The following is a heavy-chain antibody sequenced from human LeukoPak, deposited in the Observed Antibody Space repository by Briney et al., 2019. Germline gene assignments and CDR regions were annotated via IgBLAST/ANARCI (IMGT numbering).Heavy chain of an antibody. CDR3: ARHNHYYGSGSYFPTQP. D-gene: IGHD3-10*01. CDR2: IYRNENP. V-gene: IGHV4-4*02. CDR1: GGSISSSDW. J-gene: IGHJ5*02. Sequence: SETLSLTCAVSGGSISSSDWWSWVRQPPGRGLEWIGYIYRNENPNYNPSLKSRVTMSVDKSKNQFSLKLSSVTAADTAVYYCARHNHYYGSGSYFPTQPWGQGTLVTVSS.